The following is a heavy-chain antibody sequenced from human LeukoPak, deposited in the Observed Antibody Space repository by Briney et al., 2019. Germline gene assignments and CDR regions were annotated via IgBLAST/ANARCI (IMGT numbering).Heavy chain of an antibody. CDR1: GVSISSYD. V-gene: IGHV4-59*01. Sequence: SSQTLSLTCTVSGVSISSYDWSSIRQSPGPELKSIGYLSYSGTTSYNPSLKSRVTTSVDTSKNQFSLQLSSLTAADTAVYYCARGGGCTTTSCDFDYWGQGTLVTVSS. CDR3: ARGGGCTTTSCDFDY. D-gene: IGHD2-2*01. J-gene: IGHJ4*02. CDR2: LSYSGTT.